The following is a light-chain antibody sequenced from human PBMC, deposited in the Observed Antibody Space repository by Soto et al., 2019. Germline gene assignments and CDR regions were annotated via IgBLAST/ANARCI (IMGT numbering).Light chain of an antibody. V-gene: IGKV3-15*01. CDR2: GAS. Sequence: EIVMTQSPATLSVSPGERATLSCMASQSVSSNLAWYQQKPGQAPRLLIYGASTSATGIPARFSGSGSGTEFTLTISSLQSEDFAVDYCQQYNNWQLTFGGGTKVEIK. CDR3: QQYNNWQLT. J-gene: IGKJ4*01. CDR1: QSVSSN.